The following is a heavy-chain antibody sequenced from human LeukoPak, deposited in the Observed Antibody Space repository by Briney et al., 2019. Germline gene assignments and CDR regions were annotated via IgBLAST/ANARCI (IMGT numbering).Heavy chain of an antibody. CDR2: IIPIFGTA. CDR3: ARGSPSIAAAGTGFDP. V-gene: IGHV1-69*13. D-gene: IGHD6-13*01. J-gene: IGHJ5*02. Sequence: ASVKVSCKASGGTFSSYAISWVRQAPGQGLEWMGGIIPIFGTANYAQKFQGRVTITADESTSTAYMELSSLRSEDTAVYYCARGSPSIAAAGTGFDPWGQGTLVTVSS. CDR1: GGTFSSYA.